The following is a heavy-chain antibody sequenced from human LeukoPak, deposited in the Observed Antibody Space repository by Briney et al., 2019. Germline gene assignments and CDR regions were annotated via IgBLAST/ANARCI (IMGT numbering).Heavy chain of an antibody. D-gene: IGHD3-10*01. V-gene: IGHV4-34*01. CDR2: INHSGST. CDR3: ARDDYRGVTNFDP. Sequence: SETLSLTCAVYGGSFSGYYWSWIRQPPGKGLEWIGEINHSGSTNYNPSLTSRVTISVDTSKNQFSLRLSSVTAADTAVYYCARDDYRGVTNFDPWGQGTLVTVSS. CDR1: GGSFSGYY. J-gene: IGHJ5*02.